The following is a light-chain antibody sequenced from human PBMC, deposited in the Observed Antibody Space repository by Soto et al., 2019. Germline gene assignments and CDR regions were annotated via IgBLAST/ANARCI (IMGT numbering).Light chain of an antibody. Sequence: QSVLTQPPSVSGAPGQRVTISCTGSSSNIGAGYVVHWYQQLPGTAPKLLIYGNSNRPSGVPDQFSGSKSGTSASLAITGLQSEDEADYYCATWDDSLNGCVFGGGTKLTVL. CDR1: SSNIGAGYV. V-gene: IGLV1-40*01. J-gene: IGLJ3*02. CDR3: ATWDDSLNGCV. CDR2: GNS.